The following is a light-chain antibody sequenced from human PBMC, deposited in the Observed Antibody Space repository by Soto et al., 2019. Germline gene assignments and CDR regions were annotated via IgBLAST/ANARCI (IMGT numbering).Light chain of an antibody. CDR3: QQYGTSPPGT. J-gene: IGKJ1*01. V-gene: IGKV3-20*01. Sequence: ENVLTQSPGTLSLYPGERDTLSCRASQSVSSSYLAWYQHKPGQAPRLLIYGASSRATGIPDRFSGSGSGTDFTLTISRLEPEDFAVYYCQQYGTSPPGTFGQGTKVDIK. CDR1: QSVSSSY. CDR2: GAS.